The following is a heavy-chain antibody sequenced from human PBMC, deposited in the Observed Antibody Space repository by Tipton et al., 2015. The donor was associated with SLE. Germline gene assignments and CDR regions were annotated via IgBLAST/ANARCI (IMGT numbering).Heavy chain of an antibody. Sequence: TLSLTCTVSGGSISNYYCHWIRQSPGKGLEWIGYTYHSGMTNYNPSLKSRVTMSIETSKNQFSLKVTPVTAADTAVYYCARGFLEMFDPWGPGTLVTVSS. CDR2: TYHSGMT. CDR1: GGSISNYY. V-gene: IGHV4-59*01. J-gene: IGHJ5*02. D-gene: IGHD3-3*01. CDR3: ARGFLEMFDP.